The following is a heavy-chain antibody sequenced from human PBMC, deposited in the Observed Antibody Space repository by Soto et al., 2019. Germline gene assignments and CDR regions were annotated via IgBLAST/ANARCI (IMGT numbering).Heavy chain of an antibody. CDR2: ISYDGSNK. CDR1: GFTFSSYG. D-gene: IGHD6-13*01. Sequence: PGGSLRLSCAASGFTFSSYGMHWVRQAPGKGLEWVAVISYDGSNKYYADSVKGRFTISRDNSKNTLYLQMNSLRAEDTAVYYCAKDRGIAANIFDYWGQGTLVTVSS. J-gene: IGHJ4*02. V-gene: IGHV3-30*18. CDR3: AKDRGIAANIFDY.